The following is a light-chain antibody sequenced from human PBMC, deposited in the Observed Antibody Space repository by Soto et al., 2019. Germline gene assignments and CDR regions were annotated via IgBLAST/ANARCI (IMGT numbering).Light chain of an antibody. Sequence: QSALTQPASVSGSPGQSITLSCTGTSSDVGAYNYVSWYQQHPGKAPKLMIYDVTNRPSGVSNRFSASKSGNTASLTISGLQAEDEADYYCNSYTTSSTLVFGGGTKLTVL. J-gene: IGLJ2*01. CDR2: DVT. CDR3: NSYTTSSTLV. V-gene: IGLV2-14*01. CDR1: SSDVGAYNY.